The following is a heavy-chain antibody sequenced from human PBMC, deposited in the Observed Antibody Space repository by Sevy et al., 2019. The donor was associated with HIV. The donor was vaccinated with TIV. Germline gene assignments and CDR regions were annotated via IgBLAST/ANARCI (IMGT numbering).Heavy chain of an antibody. CDR3: ARGRVGDGSNWYGAFDV. J-gene: IGHJ3*01. V-gene: IGHV4-30-2*06. D-gene: IGHD6-13*01. CDR1: GASINSGGYS. Sequence: SETLSLTCAVSGASINSGGYSWNWIRQSPGKGLEWIGYIFQSGAAYYIPSLQSRVTISLDMSKNQFSLDLSSVTVADSAVYFCARGRVGDGSNWYGAFDVWGQGTTVTVSS. CDR2: IFQSGAA.